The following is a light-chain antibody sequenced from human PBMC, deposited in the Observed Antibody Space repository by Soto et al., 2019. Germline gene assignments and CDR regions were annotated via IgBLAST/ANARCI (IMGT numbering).Light chain of an antibody. V-gene: IGKV3-15*01. J-gene: IGKJ1*01. CDR2: DAS. CDR3: QQYHYWPPLT. CDR1: QSVGSN. Sequence: EIVLTQSPATLSVSPGERATLSCRASQSVGSNLAWYQQKPGQAPRLLISDASSRATDIPARFSGSGSGTEFTLTISSLQSEDFAVYYCQQYHYWPPLTFGQGTKVEIK.